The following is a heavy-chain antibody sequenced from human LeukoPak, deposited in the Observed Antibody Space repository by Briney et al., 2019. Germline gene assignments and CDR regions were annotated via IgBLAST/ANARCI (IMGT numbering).Heavy chain of an antibody. D-gene: IGHD2-2*01. V-gene: IGHV3-49*03. CDR1: GFTFGDYA. CDR2: IRSKAYGGTT. CDR3: TRDSRGAPAAKYFDY. Sequence: GGSLRLSCTASGFTFGDYAISWFRQAPGKGLEWVGFIRSKAYGGTTEYAASVKGRFTISRDDSKSIAYLQMNSLKTEDTAVYYCTRDSRGAPAAKYFDYWGQGTLVTVSS. J-gene: IGHJ4*02.